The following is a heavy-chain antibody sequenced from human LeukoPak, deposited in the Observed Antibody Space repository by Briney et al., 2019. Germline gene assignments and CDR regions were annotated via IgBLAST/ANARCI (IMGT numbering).Heavy chain of an antibody. J-gene: IGHJ4*02. CDR1: GGSVSSGHYY. Sequence: KPSETLSLTCTGSGGSVSSGHYYWIWIRQPPGKGLEWIGYIYNSESTNYNPSLKSRVTISVDTSKNHFSLKLSSVTAADTAVYYCATGGSLAAAGDYWGQGTLVTVSS. CDR2: IYNSEST. CDR3: ATGGSLAAAGDY. V-gene: IGHV4-61*03. D-gene: IGHD6-13*01.